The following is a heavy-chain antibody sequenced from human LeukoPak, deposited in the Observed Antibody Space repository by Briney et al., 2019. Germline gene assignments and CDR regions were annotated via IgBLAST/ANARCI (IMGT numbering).Heavy chain of an antibody. J-gene: IGHJ5*02. CDR3: ARGLKRTIFGMVILRRYNWFDP. CDR2: TNLYSGKT. V-gene: IGHV1-8*01. CDR1: GSTFTSYG. Sequence: ASVTVSFTSAGSTFTSYGINWVRQATGQGLEWMGLTNLYSGKTGYAQKFQGRVTITTKTSISTAYMELSSLRSDDTAVYYCARGLKRTIFGMVILRRYNWFDPWGQGTLVTVSS. D-gene: IGHD3-3*01.